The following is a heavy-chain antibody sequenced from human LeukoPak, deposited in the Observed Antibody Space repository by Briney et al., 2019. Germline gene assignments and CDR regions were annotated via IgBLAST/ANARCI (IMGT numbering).Heavy chain of an antibody. D-gene: IGHD1-7*01. CDR1: GYTFTDYY. J-gene: IGHJ6*02. Sequence: ASVKVSCKASGYTFTDYYIYWVRQAPGRGLEWMGWVYPNRGGTQYAQNFQGRVTMTRDTYISTAYIELSSLTSDDTAVYYCARVKLELRPRLTYGMDVWGLGTTVTVSS. V-gene: IGHV1-2*02. CDR2: VYPNRGGT. CDR3: ARVKLELRPRLTYGMDV.